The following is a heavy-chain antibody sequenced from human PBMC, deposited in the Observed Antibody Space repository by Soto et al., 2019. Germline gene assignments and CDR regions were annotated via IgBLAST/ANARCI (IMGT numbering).Heavy chain of an antibody. V-gene: IGHV3-30-3*01. CDR1: GFTFSSYA. J-gene: IGHJ4*02. D-gene: IGHD3-10*01. CDR2: ISYDGSNK. CDR3: ARDNTLLWFGDLWG. Sequence: QVQLVESGGGVVQPGRSLRLSCAASGFTFSSYAMHWVRQAPGKGLEWVAVISYDGSNKYYADSVKGRFTISRDNSKNTLYLQMNSLRAEDTAVYYCARDNTLLWFGDLWGWGQGTLVTVSS.